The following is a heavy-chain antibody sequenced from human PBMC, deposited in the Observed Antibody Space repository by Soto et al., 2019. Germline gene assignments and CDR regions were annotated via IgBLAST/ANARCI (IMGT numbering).Heavy chain of an antibody. CDR3: ARSGYSYGFPYYYYYYGMDV. Sequence: ASVKVSCKASGDTFTSYDINWVRQATGQGLEWMGWMNPNSGNTGYAQKFQGRVTTTRNTSISTAYMELSSLRSEDTAVYYCARSGYSYGFPYYYYYYGMDVWGQ. D-gene: IGHD5-18*01. J-gene: IGHJ6*02. CDR1: GDTFTSYD. V-gene: IGHV1-8*01. CDR2: MNPNSGNT.